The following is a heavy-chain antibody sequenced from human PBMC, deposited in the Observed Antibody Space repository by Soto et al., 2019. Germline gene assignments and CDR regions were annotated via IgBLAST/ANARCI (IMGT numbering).Heavy chain of an antibody. Sequence: QVQLVQSGAEMRKPGSSLRVSCKASGGTFSDYAFSWVRQAPGQGLEWMGGIVPRFDSPNYAQKFGGRVTITADTSSSTVYMALSSLRFDDTAVYFCARDRIQLRLGKYSCNGMDGWGQGTTIIVS. CDR2: IVPRFDSP. V-gene: IGHV1-69*06. J-gene: IGHJ6*02. D-gene: IGHD3-16*01. CDR3: ARDRIQLRLGKYSCNGMDG. CDR1: GGTFSDYA.